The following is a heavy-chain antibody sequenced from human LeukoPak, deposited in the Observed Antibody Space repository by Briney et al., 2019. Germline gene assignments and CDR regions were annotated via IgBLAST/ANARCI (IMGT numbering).Heavy chain of an antibody. CDR1: GFTFSSYW. V-gene: IGHV3-74*01. J-gene: IGHJ4*02. CDR3: AREGGVPVFDY. Sequence: QPGGSLRLSCAASGFTFSSYWMHWVRQAPGKGLVWVSRINSDGSSTSYADSVKGRFTISRDSAKNTLYLQMNSLRAEDTAVYYCAREGGVPVFDYWGQGTLVTVSS. D-gene: IGHD3-16*01. CDR2: INSDGSST.